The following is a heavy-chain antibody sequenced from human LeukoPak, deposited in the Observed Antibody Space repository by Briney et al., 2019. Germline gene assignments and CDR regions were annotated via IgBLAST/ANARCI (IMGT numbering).Heavy chain of an antibody. CDR3: ARRSYYDSSGIHYFDY. Sequence: SETLSLTCTVSGGSISSYYWSWMRQPPGKGLEWIAYISYSGSTNHNPSLKGRVTISVDTSKNQFSLKLNSVTAADTAVYYCARRSYYDSSGIHYFDYWGQGALVTVSS. CDR1: GGSISSYY. CDR2: ISYSGST. D-gene: IGHD3-22*01. V-gene: IGHV4-59*01. J-gene: IGHJ4*02.